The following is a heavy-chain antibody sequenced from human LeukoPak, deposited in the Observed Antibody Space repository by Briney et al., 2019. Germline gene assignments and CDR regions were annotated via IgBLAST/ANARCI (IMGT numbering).Heavy chain of an antibody. CDR2: IYSGDST. CDR3: ARGQPDYFGSGSLGYFDY. CDR1: GFTVSSNY. D-gene: IGHD3-10*01. J-gene: IGHJ4*02. Sequence: GGSLRLSCAASGFTVSSNYMSWVRQAPGKGLEWVSVIYSGDSTYYADSVKGRFTVSRDISKNTLYLQMNSLRAEDTAIYYCARGQPDYFGSGSLGYFDYWGQGTLVTVSS. V-gene: IGHV3-66*01.